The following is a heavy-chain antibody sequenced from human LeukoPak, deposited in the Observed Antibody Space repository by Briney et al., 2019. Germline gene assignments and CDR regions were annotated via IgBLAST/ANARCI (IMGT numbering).Heavy chain of an antibody. CDR3: ARSGWTGDAFDI. D-gene: IGHD6-19*01. CDR2: INSDGSIT. CDR1: GFTFRSYW. V-gene: IGHV3-74*01. J-gene: IGHJ3*02. Sequence: GGSLRLSCAASGFTFRSYWMHWVRQAPGKGLVWVSRINSDGSITSDADSVKGRFTISRDNAKNTLFLQMISLRVEDTAVYHCARSGWTGDAFDIWGQGTMVTVSS.